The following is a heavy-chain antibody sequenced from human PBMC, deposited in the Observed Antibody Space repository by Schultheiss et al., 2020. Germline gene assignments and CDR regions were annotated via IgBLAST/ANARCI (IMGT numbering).Heavy chain of an antibody. CDR1: GFTFSSYS. CDR2: ISSSSSTI. Sequence: GESLKISCAASGFTFSSYSMNWVRQAPGKGLEWVSSISSSSSTIYYADSVKGRFTISRDNAKNSLYLQMNSLRDEDTAVYYCAREITIFGVVYYFDYWGQGTLVTVSS. V-gene: IGHV3-48*02. D-gene: IGHD3-3*01. CDR3: AREITIFGVVYYFDY. J-gene: IGHJ4*02.